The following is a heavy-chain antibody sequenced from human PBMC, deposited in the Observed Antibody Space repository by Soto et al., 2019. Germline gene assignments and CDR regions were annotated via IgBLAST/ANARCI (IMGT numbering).Heavy chain of an antibody. J-gene: IGHJ4*02. CDR1: GYTFTSYA. CDR2: INGGNGDT. CDR3: ARSPLSLNSADYR. Sequence: VQLVQSGAEVKKPGASVRISCRTSGYTFTSYAITWLRHAPGQRLEWMGWINGGNGDTKYSQKFQDRLSITRDTSATTDSLGLSSLTSEDTAIYYSARSPLSLNSADYRWGQGTLVTVSS. V-gene: IGHV1-3*01. D-gene: IGHD1-26*01.